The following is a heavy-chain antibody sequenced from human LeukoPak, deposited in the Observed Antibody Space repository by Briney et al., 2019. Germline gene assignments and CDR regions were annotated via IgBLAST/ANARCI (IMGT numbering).Heavy chain of an antibody. J-gene: IGHJ4*02. Sequence: SETLSLTCTVSGGSISSYYWSWIRQPPGKGLEWIGYIYYSGSTNYNPSLKSRVTISVDTSKNQFSLKLSSVTAADTAVYYCARDVMGCFDYWGQGTLVTVSS. CDR2: IYYSGST. V-gene: IGHV4-59*01. D-gene: IGHD2-8*01. CDR3: ARDVMGCFDY. CDR1: GGSISSYY.